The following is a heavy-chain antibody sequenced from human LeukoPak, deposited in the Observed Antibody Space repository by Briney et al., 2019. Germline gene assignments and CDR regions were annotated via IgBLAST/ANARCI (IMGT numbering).Heavy chain of an antibody. CDR1: GYTLNKLS. D-gene: IGHD3-10*01. CDR3: ATAVFLYGMDV. J-gene: IGHJ6*04. CDR2: FDPEDGET. V-gene: IGHV1-24*01. Sequence: ASVKVSCKVSGYTLNKLSMHWVRQVPGKGLEWMGGFDPEDGETIYAQKFQGRVTMTEDTSTDTAYMELSSLRSEDTAVYYCATAVFLYGMDVWGKGTTVTVSS.